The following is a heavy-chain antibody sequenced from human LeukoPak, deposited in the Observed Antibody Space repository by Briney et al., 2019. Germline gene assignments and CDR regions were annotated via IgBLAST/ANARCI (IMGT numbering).Heavy chain of an antibody. V-gene: IGHV3-7*03. CDR3: ARDRPVLTGYYDY. CDR2: IKQDGSDK. CDR1: GFTFSSYW. J-gene: IGHJ4*02. D-gene: IGHD3-9*01. Sequence: PGGSLRLTCAASGFTFSSYWMSWVRQAPGKGLYWVANIKQDGSDKYYVGSVKGRFTISRDNAKNSLYLQMDSLRAEDTAVYYCARDRPVLTGYYDYWGQGTLVTVSS.